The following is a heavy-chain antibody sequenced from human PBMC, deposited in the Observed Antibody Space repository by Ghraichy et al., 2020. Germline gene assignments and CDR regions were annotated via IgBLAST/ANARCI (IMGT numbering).Heavy chain of an antibody. V-gene: IGHV3-7*01. D-gene: IGHD6-19*01. CDR1: GFTLNRYW. CDR3: ARDGENIHSGRFTPNYYFYGMDV. Sequence: LTCAASGFTLNRYWMNWVRQAPGKGLEWVANIKQDGSEKIYVESVKGRFTISRDNTKNSLFLQMDSLIAEVTAVYYCARDGENIHSGRFTPNYYFYGMDVWGQGTMVTVSS. CDR2: IKQDGSEK. J-gene: IGHJ6*02.